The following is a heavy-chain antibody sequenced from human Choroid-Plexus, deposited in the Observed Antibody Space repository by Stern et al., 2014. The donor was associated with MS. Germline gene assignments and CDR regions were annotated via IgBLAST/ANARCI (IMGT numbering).Heavy chain of an antibody. Sequence: VQLVESGAEVKKPGASVKVSCKASGYIFTGYYIHWVRQAPGQGLEWMAWINPNTGSPKYAQKFQGRVAMSRDPSISTAYVELSSITSDDTAVYYCARDQRGITIFGVVTDYYYLGMDVWGQGTTVTVSS. V-gene: IGHV1-2*02. CDR3: ARDQRGITIFGVVTDYYYLGMDV. D-gene: IGHD3-3*01. J-gene: IGHJ6*02. CDR2: INPNTGSP. CDR1: GYIFTGYY.